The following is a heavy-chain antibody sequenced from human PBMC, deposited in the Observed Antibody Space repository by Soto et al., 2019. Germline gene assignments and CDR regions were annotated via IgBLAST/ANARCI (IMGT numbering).Heavy chain of an antibody. D-gene: IGHD2-8*02. V-gene: IGHV3-74*01. CDR3: ARGSIEGSGRTFDY. J-gene: IGHJ4*02. CDR2: IHSDGSST. Sequence: PGGSLRLSCAASGFTFSTYWMHWVRQAPGKGLVWVSRIHSDGSSTYYADSVKGRFTISRDNAKNTLFLQMNSLRAEDTAVYYCARGSIEGSGRTFDYLGQGTLVTVSS. CDR1: GFTFSTYW.